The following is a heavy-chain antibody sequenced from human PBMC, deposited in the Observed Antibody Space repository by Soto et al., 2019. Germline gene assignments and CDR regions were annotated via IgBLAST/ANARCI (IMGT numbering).Heavy chain of an antibody. CDR1: GGSISSYY. CDR2: IYYSGST. D-gene: IGHD6-13*01. CDR3: ARENWNYREGINPDTDQIKIAAAGTLGYYYGMDV. J-gene: IGHJ6*02. V-gene: IGHV4-59*01. Sequence: SETLSLTCTVSGGSISSYYWSWIRQPPGKGLEWIGYIYYSGSTNYNPSLKSRVTISVDTSKNQFSLKLSSVTAADTAVYYCARENWNYREGINPDTDQIKIAAAGTLGYYYGMDVWGQGTTVTVSS.